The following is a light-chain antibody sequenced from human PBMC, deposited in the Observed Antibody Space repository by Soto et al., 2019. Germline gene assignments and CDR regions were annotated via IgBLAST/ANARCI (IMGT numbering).Light chain of an antibody. V-gene: IGLV2-14*01. CDR3: SSTTISSTLIL. CDR2: GVS. J-gene: IGLJ2*01. Sequence: QSVLTQPASVSGSPGQSITISCTGSSSDIGGYNYVSWYQQHPGKAPKLMIYGVSNRPSGVSNRFSGSKSGNTASLTISRLQTEDEADYYCSSTTISSTLILFGGGTKLTVL. CDR1: SSDIGGYNY.